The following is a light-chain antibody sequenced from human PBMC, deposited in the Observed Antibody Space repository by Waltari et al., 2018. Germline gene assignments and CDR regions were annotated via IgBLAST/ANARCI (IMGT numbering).Light chain of an antibody. J-gene: IGKJ4*01. V-gene: IGKV3-11*01. CDR1: QSVSSY. CDR3: QQLNVYPLT. CDR2: DAS. Sequence: IVLTQSPATLSLSPGERATLSCRASQSVSSYLAWYQQKPGQAPRLLIYDASNRATCIPARFSGSGSGTDFTLTISSLEPEDFAVYYCQQLNVYPLTFGGGSKVEIK.